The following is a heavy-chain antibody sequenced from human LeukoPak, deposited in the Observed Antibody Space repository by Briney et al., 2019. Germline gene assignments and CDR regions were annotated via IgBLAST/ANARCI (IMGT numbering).Heavy chain of an antibody. V-gene: IGHV4-39*07. CDR1: GGSISSSSYY. CDR3: ARDSTFYGMDV. J-gene: IGHJ6*02. D-gene: IGHD2/OR15-2a*01. Sequence: SETLSLTCTVSGGSISSSSYYWGWIRQPPGKGLEWIGSIYYSGSTNYNPSLKSRVTISVDTSKNQFSVKLSSVTAADTAVYYCARDSTFYGMDVWGQGTTVTVSS. CDR2: IYYSGST.